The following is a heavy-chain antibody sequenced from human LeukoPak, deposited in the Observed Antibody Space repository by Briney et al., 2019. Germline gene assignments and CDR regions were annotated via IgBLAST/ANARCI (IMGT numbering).Heavy chain of an antibody. CDR3: ARGPASMADFDY. V-gene: IGHV3-74*01. CDR2: IHTDGSST. J-gene: IGHJ4*02. D-gene: IGHD2/OR15-2a*01. CDR1: GFTFSSYW. Sequence: GGSLRLSCAASGFTFSSYWMHWVRQAPGKGLVWVSRIHTDGSSTSYAESVKGRFTISRDNAKNTLYLQMNSLRAEDTAVYYCARGPASMADFDYWGQGTLVTVSS.